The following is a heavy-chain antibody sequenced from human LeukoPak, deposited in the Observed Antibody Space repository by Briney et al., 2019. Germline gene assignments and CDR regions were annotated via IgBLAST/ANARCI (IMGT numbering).Heavy chain of an antibody. D-gene: IGHD2-15*01. CDR2: ISGSGGST. CDR3: AKDGCSGGSCHDAFDI. V-gene: IGHV3-23*01. CDR1: GFTFSSYA. Sequence: GGSLRLSCAASGFTFSSYAMSWVRQAPGKGLEWVSAISGSGGSTYYADSVKGRFTISRDNSKSTLYLQMNSLRAEDTAVYYCAKDGCSGGSCHDAFDIWGQGTMVTVSS. J-gene: IGHJ3*02.